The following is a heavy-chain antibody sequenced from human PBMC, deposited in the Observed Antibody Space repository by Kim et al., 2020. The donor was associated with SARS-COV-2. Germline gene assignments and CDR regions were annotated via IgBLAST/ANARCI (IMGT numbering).Heavy chain of an antibody. Sequence: ASVKVSCKASGYTFTSYGISWVRQAPGQGLEWMGWISAYNGNTNYAQKLQGRVTMTTDTSTSTAYMELRSLRSDDTAVYYCARDYYYGSGRSSAAPYFDYWGQGTLVTVSS. CDR3: ARDYYYGSGRSSAAPYFDY. D-gene: IGHD3-10*01. CDR1: GYTFTSYG. V-gene: IGHV1-18*01. J-gene: IGHJ4*02. CDR2: ISAYNGNT.